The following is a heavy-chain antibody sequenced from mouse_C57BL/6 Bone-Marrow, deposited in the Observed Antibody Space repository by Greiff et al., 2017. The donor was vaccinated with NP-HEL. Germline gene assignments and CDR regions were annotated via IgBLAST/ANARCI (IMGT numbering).Heavy chain of an antibody. CDR3: TRVYGSPYYFDY. J-gene: IGHJ2*01. D-gene: IGHD1-1*01. Sequence: EVQLQQSGTVLARPGASVKMSCKTSGYTFTSYWMHWVKQRPGQGLEWIGAIYPGNSDTSYNQKFKGKAKLTAVTSASTAYMELSSLTNEDSAVYYCTRVYGSPYYFDYWGQGTTLTVSS. CDR1: GYTFTSYW. CDR2: IYPGNSDT. V-gene: IGHV1-5*01.